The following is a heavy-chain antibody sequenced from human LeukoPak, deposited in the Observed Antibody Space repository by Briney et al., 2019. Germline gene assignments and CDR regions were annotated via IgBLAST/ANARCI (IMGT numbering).Heavy chain of an antibody. CDR2: ISYDGSNK. Sequence: PGGSLRLSYAASGFTFSSYAMHWVRQAPGKGLEWVAVISYDGSNKYYADSVKGRFTISRDNAKNSLYLQMNSLRAEDTAVYYCAELAITMIGGVWGKGTTVTISS. V-gene: IGHV3-30*04. J-gene: IGHJ6*04. CDR3: AELAITMIGGV. D-gene: IGHD3-10*02. CDR1: GFTFSSYA.